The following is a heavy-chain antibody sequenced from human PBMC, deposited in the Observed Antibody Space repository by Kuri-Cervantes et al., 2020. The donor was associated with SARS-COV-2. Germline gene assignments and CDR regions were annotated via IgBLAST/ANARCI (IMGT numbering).Heavy chain of an antibody. CDR1: GYTFTSYG. D-gene: IGHD2-2*01. J-gene: IGHJ4*02. Sequence: ASVKVSCKASGYTFTSYGISWVRQAPGQGLEWMGWISAYNGNTNYAQKLQGRVTMTTDTSTSTAYMELRSLRSDDTAVYYCASDLGYCSSTSCYVFDYWGQGTLVTVSS. CDR2: ISAYNGNT. V-gene: IGHV1-18*01. CDR3: ASDLGYCSSTSCYVFDY.